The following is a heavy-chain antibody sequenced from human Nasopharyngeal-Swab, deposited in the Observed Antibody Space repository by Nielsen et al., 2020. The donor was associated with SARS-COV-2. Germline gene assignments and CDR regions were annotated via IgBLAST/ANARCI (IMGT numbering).Heavy chain of an antibody. V-gene: IGHV3-30*18. J-gene: IGHJ5*02. Sequence: GGSLRRSCAASGFTVRCYGMHWVRQAPGGGLEWVAVISYDGSNKYYADCVKGRFTISRDNSKNTLYLQMNSLRAEDTAVYYCAKEVIAVASGSWFDPWGQGTLVTVSS. CDR3: AKEVIAVASGSWFDP. CDR1: GFTVRCYG. CDR2: ISYDGSNK. D-gene: IGHD6-19*01.